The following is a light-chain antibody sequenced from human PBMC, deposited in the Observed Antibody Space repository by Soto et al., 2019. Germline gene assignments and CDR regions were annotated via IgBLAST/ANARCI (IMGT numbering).Light chain of an antibody. Sequence: VLTQSPATLSLSPGERATLSCRASQSVNTYLPWYQQRPGQAPRLLIYDASNRAAGIPARFSGSGSGTDFTLTISSLEPEDFAVYYCQQRQNWPPLTFGGGSVVEIK. J-gene: IGKJ4*01. CDR1: QSVNTY. CDR3: QQRQNWPPLT. CDR2: DAS. V-gene: IGKV3-11*01.